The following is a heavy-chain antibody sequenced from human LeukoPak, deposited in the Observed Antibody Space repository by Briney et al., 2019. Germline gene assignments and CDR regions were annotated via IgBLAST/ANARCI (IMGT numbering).Heavy chain of an antibody. CDR3: ARRYSSGWYWFDC. J-gene: IGHJ4*02. Sequence: GGSLRISFKGSGYSFTSYWIGWVPQMPGKGLGWVGIIYPGDSDTRYSPSFQAHVTISDDTSISTAYLQWRRLKTWHSAMYYCARRYSSGWYWFDCCGQATL. CDR1: GYSFTSYW. CDR2: IYPGDSDT. V-gene: IGHV5-51*01. D-gene: IGHD6-19*01.